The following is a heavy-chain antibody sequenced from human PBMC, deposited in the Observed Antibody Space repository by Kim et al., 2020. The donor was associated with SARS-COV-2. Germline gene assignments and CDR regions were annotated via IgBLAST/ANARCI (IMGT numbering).Heavy chain of an antibody. CDR2: INPNSGAT. V-gene: IGHV1-2*02. Sequence: ASVKVSCKTSGYTFTGCYMHWVRQAPGQGLEWMGWINPNSGATNYAQKFQGRVTMTRDTSLSTGYMELSSLTSDDTAVYYCTRDRSDVLPSAKGSGWFDPWGQGTLVTVSS. CDR1: GYTFTGCY. CDR3: TRDRSDVLPSAKGSGWFDP. D-gene: IGHD1-26*01. J-gene: IGHJ5*02.